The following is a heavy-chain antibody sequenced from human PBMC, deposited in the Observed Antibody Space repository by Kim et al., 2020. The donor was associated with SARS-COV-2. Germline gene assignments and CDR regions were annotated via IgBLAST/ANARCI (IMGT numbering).Heavy chain of an antibody. CDR2: INAGNGNT. Sequence: ASVKVSCKASGYTFTSYAMHWVRQAPGQRLEWMGWINAGNGNTKYSQKFQGRVTITRDTSASTAYMELSSLRSEDTAVYYCAREYYDSSGYYYVGSRNYYYGMDVWGQGTTVTVSS. CDR3: AREYYDSSGYYYVGSRNYYYGMDV. CDR1: GYTFTSYA. V-gene: IGHV1-3*01. D-gene: IGHD3-22*01. J-gene: IGHJ6*02.